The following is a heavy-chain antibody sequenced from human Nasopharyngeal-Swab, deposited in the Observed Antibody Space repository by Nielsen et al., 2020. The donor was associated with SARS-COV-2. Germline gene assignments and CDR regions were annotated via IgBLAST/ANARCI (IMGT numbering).Heavy chain of an antibody. J-gene: IGHJ6*02. V-gene: IGHV3-7*01. D-gene: IGHD1-26*01. CDR3: ARDADSGSYAPVGMDV. CDR2: IKQDGSEK. Sequence: WIRQPPGKGLEWVANIKQDGSEKYYVDSVKGRSTISRDNAKSSLYLQMNSLGAEDTAVYYCARDADSGSYAPVGMDVWAKGPRSPSP.